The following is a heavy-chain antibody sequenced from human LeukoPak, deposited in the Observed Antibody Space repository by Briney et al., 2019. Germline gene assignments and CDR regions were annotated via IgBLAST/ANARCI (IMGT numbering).Heavy chain of an antibody. Sequence: GGSLRLSCAASGFSFSTYGMHWVRQAPGKGLEWVAVIWYDGRTENYADSVKGRFTISRDNAKNSLDLQMNSLRVEDTAVYYCARLGPASSGWPESFDYWGQGTLVTVSS. D-gene: IGHD6-19*01. CDR1: GFSFSTYG. V-gene: IGHV3-33*01. J-gene: IGHJ4*02. CDR3: ARLGPASSGWPESFDY. CDR2: IWYDGRTE.